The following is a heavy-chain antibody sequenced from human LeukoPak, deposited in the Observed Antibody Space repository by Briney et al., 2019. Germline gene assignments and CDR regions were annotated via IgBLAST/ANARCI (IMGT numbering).Heavy chain of an antibody. CDR3: AKRSYDYGDYCEDY. CDR1: GFTFSSYA. CDR2: ISGSGGST. D-gene: IGHD4-17*01. Sequence: GVSLRLSCAASGFTFSSYAMSWVRQAPGKGRGWVSAISGSGGSTYYADSVKGRFTISRDNSKNTLYLQMNSLRAEDTAVYYCAKRSYDYGDYCEDYWGQGTLVTVSS. J-gene: IGHJ4*02. V-gene: IGHV3-23*01.